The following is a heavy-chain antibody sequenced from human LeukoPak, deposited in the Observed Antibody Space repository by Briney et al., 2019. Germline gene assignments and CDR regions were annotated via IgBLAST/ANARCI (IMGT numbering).Heavy chain of an antibody. V-gene: IGHV1-69*04. D-gene: IGHD2-2*01. CDR3: ARPLGYCSSTSCPEGYYYYGMDV. CDR1: GGTFSSYA. Sequence: GASVKVSCKAPGGTFSSYAISWVRQAPGQGLEWMGRIIPILGIANYAQKFQGRVTITADKSTSTAYMELSSLRSEDTAVYYCARPLGYCSSTSCPEGYYYYGMDVWGQGTTVTVSS. J-gene: IGHJ6*02. CDR2: IIPILGIA.